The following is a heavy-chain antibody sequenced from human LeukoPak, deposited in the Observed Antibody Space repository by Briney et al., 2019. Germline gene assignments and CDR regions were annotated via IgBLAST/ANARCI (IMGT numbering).Heavy chain of an antibody. D-gene: IGHD3-16*01. V-gene: IGHV3-23*01. CDR2: ISGSGGST. Sequence: GGSLRLSCAASGFIFSSYAMSWVRQAPGKGLEWVSTISGSGGSTYYADSVKGRFTISRDNSRNTLFLHMSSLRADDTAVYYCAKDEATSGGGLASWGQGTLVTVSS. CDR3: AKDEATSGGGLAS. CDR1: GFIFSSYA. J-gene: IGHJ4*02.